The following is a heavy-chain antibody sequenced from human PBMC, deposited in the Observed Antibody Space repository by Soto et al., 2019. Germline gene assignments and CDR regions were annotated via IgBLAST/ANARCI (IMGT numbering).Heavy chain of an antibody. CDR2: ISRSGGIT. CDR1: GFTFSSYA. J-gene: IGHJ6*02. Sequence: GGSLRLSCAASGFTFSSYAMSWVRQAPGKGLEWVSAISRSGGITYYADSVKGRFTISRDNSKNTLYLQMNSLRAEDTAVYYCAKVDDRIMHYYYYYGMDVWGQGTTGTVS. D-gene: IGHD2-15*01. V-gene: IGHV3-23*01. CDR3: AKVDDRIMHYYYYYGMDV.